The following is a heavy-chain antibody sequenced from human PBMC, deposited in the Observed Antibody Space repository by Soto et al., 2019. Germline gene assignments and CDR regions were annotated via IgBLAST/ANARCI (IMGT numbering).Heavy chain of an antibody. Sequence: GESLKISCKGSGYSFTSYWISWVRQMPGKGLEWMGRIDPSDSYTNYSPSFQGHVTISADKSISTAYLQWSSLKASDTAMYYCAKFGSGSPDYYGMDVWGQGTTVTVSS. CDR3: AKFGSGSPDYYGMDV. D-gene: IGHD3-10*01. V-gene: IGHV5-10-1*01. CDR2: IDPSDSYT. CDR1: GYSFTSYW. J-gene: IGHJ6*02.